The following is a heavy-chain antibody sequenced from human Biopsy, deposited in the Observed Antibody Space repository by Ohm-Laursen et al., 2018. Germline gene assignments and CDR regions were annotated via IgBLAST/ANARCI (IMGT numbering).Heavy chain of an antibody. CDR2: INQSGRT. J-gene: IGHJ4*02. CDR1: GKTFSDYY. V-gene: IGHV4-34*08. Sequence: PGTLSLTWEVYGKTFSDYYWSWIRQPPGKGLEWIGQINQSGRTNYNPSLKSRVNISADKSNNQFSLKLTSVTSADTAVYFCGNEVHGRDYWGMGALVTVSS. CDR3: GNEVHGRDY. D-gene: IGHD2-15*01.